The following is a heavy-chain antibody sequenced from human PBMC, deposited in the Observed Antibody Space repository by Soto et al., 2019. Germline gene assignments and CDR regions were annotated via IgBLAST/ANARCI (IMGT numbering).Heavy chain of an antibody. Sequence: QVQLVESGGGLVKPGGSLRLSCAASGFTFSDYYMSWIRQAPGKGLEWVSYISSSGSTIYYAGSVKGRFTISRDNAKNSLYLQMTSLRAEDTAVYYCAREHIVVVPAAMHWFDPGGQGTLVTVSS. CDR1: GFTFSDYY. D-gene: IGHD2-2*01. V-gene: IGHV3-11*01. CDR3: AREHIVVVPAAMHWFDP. J-gene: IGHJ5*02. CDR2: ISSSGSTI.